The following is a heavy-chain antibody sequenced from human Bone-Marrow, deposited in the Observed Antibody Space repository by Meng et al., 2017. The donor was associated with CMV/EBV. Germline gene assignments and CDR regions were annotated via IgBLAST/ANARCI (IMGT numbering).Heavy chain of an antibody. CDR3: ARLLGRSESYYRAGAFDI. D-gene: IGHD1-26*01. J-gene: IGHJ3*02. CDR1: GGTFSSYA. Sequence: SVKVSCKASGGTFSSYAISWVRQAPGQGLEWMGGIIPILGIANYAQKFQGRVTITADKSTSTAYMELSSLRSEDTAVYYCARLLGRSESYYRAGAFDIWGQGTMVTVSS. V-gene: IGHV1-69*10. CDR2: IIPILGIA.